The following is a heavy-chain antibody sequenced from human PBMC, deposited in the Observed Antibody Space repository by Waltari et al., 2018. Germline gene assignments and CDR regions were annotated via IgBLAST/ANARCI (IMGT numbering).Heavy chain of an antibody. V-gene: IGHV3-48*02. D-gene: IGHD6-6*01. J-gene: IGHJ4*02. CDR1: GFTFSCYR. CDR3: ARDLNIAARPNYFDY. Sequence: EVQLVESGGGLVQPGGSLRLSCAASGFTFSCYRMNWSRQAPGKGLEWVSYISSSSSTIYYADSVKGRFTISRDNAKNSLYLQMNSLRDEDTAVYYCARDLNIAARPNYFDYWGQGTLVTVSS. CDR2: ISSSSSTI.